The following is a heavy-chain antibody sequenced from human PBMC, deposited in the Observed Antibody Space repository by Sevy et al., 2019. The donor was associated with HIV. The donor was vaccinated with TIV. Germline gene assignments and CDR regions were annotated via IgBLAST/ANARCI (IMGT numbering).Heavy chain of an antibody. D-gene: IGHD6-19*01. Sequence: SETLSLTCTVSGGSISSGTYYWSWIRQPAGKGLEWIGRIYTSGSTNYNPSLKSRVTMSVDTSKNQFSLKLSSVTAADTAVYYCARDHERIAVADLYYYYGMDVWGQGTTVTVSS. CDR1: GGSISSGTYY. V-gene: IGHV4-61*02. CDR2: IYTSGST. CDR3: ARDHERIAVADLYYYYGMDV. J-gene: IGHJ6*02.